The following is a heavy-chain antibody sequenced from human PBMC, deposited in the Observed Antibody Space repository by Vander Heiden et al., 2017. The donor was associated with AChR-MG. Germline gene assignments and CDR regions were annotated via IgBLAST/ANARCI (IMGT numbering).Heavy chain of an antibody. J-gene: IGHJ4*02. CDR2: SYYSGST. CDR1: GGSISSSGCY. V-gene: IGHV4-39*01. Sequence: QLQLQESGPGQVKPSETLALTCTVSGGSISSSGCYWGVFRQPPGKWLEWIGSSYYSGSTYYNPSLKSRVTISVDTSKNQFSLKLSSVTAADTAVYYCARRPYQLLLGLSYFDYWGQGTLVTVSS. CDR3: ARRPYQLLLGLSYFDY. D-gene: IGHD2-2*01.